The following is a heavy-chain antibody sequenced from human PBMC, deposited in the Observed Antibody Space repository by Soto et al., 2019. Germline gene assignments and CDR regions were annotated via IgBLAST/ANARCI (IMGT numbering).Heavy chain of an antibody. CDR3: TTRVLIEARVDY. D-gene: IGHD2-8*01. J-gene: IGHJ4*02. CDR1: GFTFSNAW. Sequence: PGESLGLSCAASGFTFSNAWMNWVRQAPGKGLEWVGRIKSKTDGGTTDYAAPVKGRFTISRDDSKNTLYLQMNSLKTEDTAVYYCTTRVLIEARVDYWGQGTLVTVSS. V-gene: IGHV3-15*07. CDR2: IKSKTDGGTT.